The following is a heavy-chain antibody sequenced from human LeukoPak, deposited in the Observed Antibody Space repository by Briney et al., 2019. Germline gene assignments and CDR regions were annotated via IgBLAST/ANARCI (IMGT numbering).Heavy chain of an antibody. CDR1: GCIFSDYY. Sequence: PGGSLRLSCAASGCIFSDYYMTWLRQAPGKGLDWLSYISSDSSYTMYADSVKGRFTVSRDNAKNSLYLQMNSLRAEDTAVYYCARLHSTAAAGTYDYWGQGTLVTVSS. D-gene: IGHD6-13*01. CDR2: ISSDSSYT. CDR3: ARLHSTAAAGTYDY. V-gene: IGHV3-11*06. J-gene: IGHJ4*02.